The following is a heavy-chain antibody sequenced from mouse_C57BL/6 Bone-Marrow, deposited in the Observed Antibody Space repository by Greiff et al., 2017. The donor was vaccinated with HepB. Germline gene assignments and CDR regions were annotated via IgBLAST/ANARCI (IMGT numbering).Heavy chain of an antibody. CDR3: ANYYGSSYGYWYFDV. V-gene: IGHV1-39*01. Sequence: VQLKESGPELVKPGASVKISCKASGYSFTDYNMNWVKQSNGKSLEWIGVINPNYGTTSYNQKFKGKATLTVDQSSSTAYMQLNSLTSEDSAVYYCANYYGSSYGYWYFDVWGTGTTVTVSS. J-gene: IGHJ1*03. D-gene: IGHD1-1*01. CDR1: GYSFTDYN. CDR2: INPNYGTT.